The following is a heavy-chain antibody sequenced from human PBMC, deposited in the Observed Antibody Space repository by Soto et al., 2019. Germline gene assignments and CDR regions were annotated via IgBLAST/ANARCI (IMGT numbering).Heavy chain of an antibody. D-gene: IGHD6-13*01. CDR2: ISGSGGST. Sequence: PGGSLRLCCAASGFTFSSDAMSWVRQAPGKGLEWVSAISGSGGSTYYADSVKGRFTISRDNSMNTLYLQMNTPRAEDTAVYYCAKVSSSWYSGFYDLWGQGTLVTVSS. V-gene: IGHV3-23*01. J-gene: IGHJ5*02. CDR1: GFTFSSDA. CDR3: AKVSSSWYSGFYDL.